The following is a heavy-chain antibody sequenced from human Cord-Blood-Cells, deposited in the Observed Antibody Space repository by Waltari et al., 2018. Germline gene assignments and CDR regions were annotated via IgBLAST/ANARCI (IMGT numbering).Heavy chain of an antibody. Sequence: QVQLQESGPGLVKPSETLSLTCTVSGGSISSYYWSWIRQPPGKGLEWIGYIYYSRSTNYHPSLKSRVTISVDTSKNQFSLKLSSVTAADTAVYYCARQVRYCSSTSCNDAFDIWGQGTMVTVSS. V-gene: IGHV4-59*08. CDR3: ARQVRYCSSTSCNDAFDI. D-gene: IGHD2-2*01. J-gene: IGHJ3*02. CDR1: GGSISSYY. CDR2: IYYSRST.